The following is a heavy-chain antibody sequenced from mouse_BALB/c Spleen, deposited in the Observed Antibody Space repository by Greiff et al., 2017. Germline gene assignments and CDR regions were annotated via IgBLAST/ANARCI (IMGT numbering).Heavy chain of an antibody. J-gene: IGHJ2*01. V-gene: IGHV1-87*01. D-gene: IGHD1-1*01. Sequence: QVQLKESGAELARPGASVKLSCKASGYTFTSYWMQWVKQRPGQGLEWIGAIYPGDGDTRYTQKFKGKATLTADKSSSTAYMQLSSLASEDSAVYYCARVDGSNFDYWGQGTTLTVSS. CDR3: ARVDGSNFDY. CDR2: IYPGDGDT. CDR1: GYTFTSYW.